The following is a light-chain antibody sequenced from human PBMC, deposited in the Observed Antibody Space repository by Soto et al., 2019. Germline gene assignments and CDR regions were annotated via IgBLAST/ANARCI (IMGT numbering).Light chain of an antibody. J-gene: IGLJ1*01. V-gene: IGLV2-14*01. CDR3: TSSTSDSLYV. CDR1: SSDVGGSKY. CDR2: KVS. Sequence: QSVLTQPASVSGSPGQSITISCTGTSSDVGGSKYVSWYQQYPGKVPKLLINKVSNRPSGVSNRFPGSKSGNTASLTISGLLAEDEADYFCTSSTSDSLYVFGSGTKVTVL.